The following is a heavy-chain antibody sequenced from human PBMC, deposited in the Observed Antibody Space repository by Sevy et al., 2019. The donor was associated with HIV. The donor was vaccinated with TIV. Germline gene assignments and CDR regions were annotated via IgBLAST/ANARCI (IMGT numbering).Heavy chain of an antibody. CDR3: AKRRVQSGLSGGGANYGWDV. V-gene: IGHV3-23*01. CDR2: LIGGGSRT. Sequence: GGSLILSCAASGFSFSNYAMSWVRQAPGKGLERVSTLIGGGSRTYYADSVTGRFTISRDNSRNTLYLQMNGLRAEDTAVYYCAKRRVQSGLSGGGANYGWDVCGQGTTVTVSS. CDR1: GFSFSNYA. J-gene: IGHJ6*02. D-gene: IGHD2-8*02.